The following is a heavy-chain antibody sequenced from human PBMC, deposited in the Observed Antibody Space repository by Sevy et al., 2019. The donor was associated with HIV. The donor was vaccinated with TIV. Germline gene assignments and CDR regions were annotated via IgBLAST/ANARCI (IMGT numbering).Heavy chain of an antibody. CDR1: GFTFGDYA. J-gene: IGHJ4*02. V-gene: IGHV3-49*03. CDR3: TRALAMSDTPEYYFAY. Sequence: GGSLRLSCTSSGFTFGDYAMSWFRQAPGKGLEWVAFIRRNSHEPYGGTTEYAASVKGRFTISRDDSKSIAYLQMNSMKTEDTAVYYCTRALAMSDTPEYYFAYWGQGILVTVSS. CDR2: IRRNSHEPYGGTT. D-gene: IGHD2-15*01.